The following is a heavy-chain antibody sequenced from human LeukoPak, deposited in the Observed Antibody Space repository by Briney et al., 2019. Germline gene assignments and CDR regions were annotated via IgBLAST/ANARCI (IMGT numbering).Heavy chain of an antibody. V-gene: IGHV1-46*01. CDR2: INPSGGST. CDR3: ARGYSSGWWEGYYFDY. J-gene: IGHJ4*02. D-gene: IGHD6-19*01. Sequence: ASVKVSCKASGYTFTSYYMHWVRQAPGQGLERMGIINPSGGSTSYAQKFQGRVTMTRDTSMSTVYMELSSLRSEDTAVYYCARGYSSGWWEGYYFDYWGQGTLVTVSS. CDR1: GYTFTSYY.